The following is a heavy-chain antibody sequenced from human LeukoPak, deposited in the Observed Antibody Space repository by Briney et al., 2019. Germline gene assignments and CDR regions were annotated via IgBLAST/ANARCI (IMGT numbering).Heavy chain of an antibody. D-gene: IGHD4-23*01. J-gene: IGHJ4*02. V-gene: IGHV4-59*08. Sequence: PSETLSLTCTVSGGSISSYYWSWLRQPPGKGLEYIGYTHYSGSTNYNPSLKSRVTISLDTSKNQFSLKLSSVTAADTAVYYCARVPTTTVVTPRFDYWGQGTLVTVSS. CDR2: THYSGST. CDR3: ARVPTTTVVTPRFDY. CDR1: GGSISSYY.